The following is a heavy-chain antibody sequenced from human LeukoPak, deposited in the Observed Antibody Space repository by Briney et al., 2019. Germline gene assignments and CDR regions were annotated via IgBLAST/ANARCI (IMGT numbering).Heavy chain of an antibody. D-gene: IGHD3-10*01. J-gene: IGHJ4*02. CDR3: ARIGGSGTYWDY. V-gene: IGHV3-7*01. CDR2: IKYHGSDE. Sequence: GGSLRLSCAASGFTFSDYWMSRVRQAPGKGLEWVANIKYHGSDEHYVDSVRGRFTISRDNAKNSLFLQMNSLRAEDTAVYYCARIGGSGTYWDYWGQGTLVTVSS. CDR1: GFTFSDYW.